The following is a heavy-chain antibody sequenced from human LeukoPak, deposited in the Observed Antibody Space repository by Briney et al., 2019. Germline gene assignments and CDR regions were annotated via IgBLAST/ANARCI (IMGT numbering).Heavy chain of an antibody. D-gene: IGHD6-19*01. J-gene: IGHJ6*03. CDR1: GGSFSGYY. V-gene: IGHV4-34*01. CDR3: AREVWQWLVPYYYYYYYMDV. CDR2: INHSGST. Sequence: KPSETLSLTCAVYGGSFSGYYWSWIRQPPGKGLEWIGEINHSGSTNYNPSLKSRVTISVDTSKNQFSLKLSSVTAADTAVYYCAREVWQWLVPYYYYYYYMDVWGKGTTVTVSS.